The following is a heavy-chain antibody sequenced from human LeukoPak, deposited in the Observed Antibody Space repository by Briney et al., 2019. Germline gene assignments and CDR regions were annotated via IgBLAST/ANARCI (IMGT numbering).Heavy chain of an antibody. CDR1: GFTFSSYS. CDR3: ARDLEDSSGGGDY. J-gene: IGHJ4*02. D-gene: IGHD3-22*01. Sequence: SGGSLRLSCAASGFTFSSYSMNWVRQAPGKGLEWVSSISSSSSYIYYADSVKGRFTISRDNSKNTLYLQMNSLRAEDTAVYYCARDLEDSSGGGDYWGQGTLVTVSS. V-gene: IGHV3-21*01. CDR2: ISSSSSYI.